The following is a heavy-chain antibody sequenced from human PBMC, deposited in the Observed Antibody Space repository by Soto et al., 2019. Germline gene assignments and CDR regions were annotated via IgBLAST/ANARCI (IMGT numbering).Heavy chain of an antibody. V-gene: IGHV3-30*18. Sequence: GGSLRLSCAASGFTFNSYGMHWVRQAPGKGLEWVVVISFDGRNTYYADSVKGRFTISRDNSKNTLYLQMNSLRAEDTAVYYSAKTLYYYDTSGYQWGQGTLVTVSS. CDR2: ISFDGRNT. CDR1: GFTFNSYG. J-gene: IGHJ4*02. CDR3: AKTLYYYDTSGYQ. D-gene: IGHD3-22*01.